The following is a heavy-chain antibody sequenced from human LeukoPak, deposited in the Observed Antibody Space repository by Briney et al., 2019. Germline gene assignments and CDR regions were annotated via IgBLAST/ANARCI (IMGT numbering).Heavy chain of an antibody. CDR1: GGTFSSYA. CDR2: IIPIFGTA. V-gene: IGHV1-69*05. CDR3: ARAPLSGQQQLLYMDV. D-gene: IGHD6-13*01. Sequence: SVKVSCKASGGTFSSYAISWVRQAPGQGLEWMGGIIPIFGTANYAQKFQGRVTITTDESTSTAYMELNSLRSEDTAVYYCARAPLSGQQQLLYMDVWGKGTTVTVSS. J-gene: IGHJ6*03.